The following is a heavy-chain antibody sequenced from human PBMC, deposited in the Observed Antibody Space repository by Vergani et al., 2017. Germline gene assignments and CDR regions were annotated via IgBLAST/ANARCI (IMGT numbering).Heavy chain of an antibody. D-gene: IGHD2-15*01. Sequence: QVQLVESGGGVVQPGRSLRLSCAASGFTFSSYGMHWVRQAPGKGLEWVAVIWYDGSNKYYADSVKGRFTISRDNSKNTLYLQMNSLRAEDTAVYYCALLGYCSGGSCFTQAFFDYWGQGTLVTVSS. CDR1: GFTFSSYG. CDR2: IWYDGSNK. V-gene: IGHV3-33*01. CDR3: ALLGYCSGGSCFTQAFFDY. J-gene: IGHJ4*02.